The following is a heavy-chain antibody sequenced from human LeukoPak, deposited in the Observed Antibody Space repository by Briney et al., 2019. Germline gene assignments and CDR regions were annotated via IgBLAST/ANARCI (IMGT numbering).Heavy chain of an antibody. Sequence: ASVKVSCKASGYTFTGYYIHWVRQAPGQGLEWLGWINPNNGGTKFAQKFQGRVTMTRDTSISTAYMELSGLGSDDTAVYYCGSWDYGSGSYSPYCWGQGTLVTVSS. V-gene: IGHV1-2*02. CDR3: GSWDYGSGSYSPYC. J-gene: IGHJ4*02. CDR1: GYTFTGYY. D-gene: IGHD3-10*01. CDR2: INPNNGGT.